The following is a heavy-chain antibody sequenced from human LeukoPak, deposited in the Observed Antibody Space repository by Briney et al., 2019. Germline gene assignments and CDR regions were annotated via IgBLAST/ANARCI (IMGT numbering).Heavy chain of an antibody. CDR3: AKKALIGSTSRTWFDS. J-gene: IGHJ5*01. Sequence: PGGSLRLSCAASGFTLSSYAMNWVRQAPGKGLEWVSTISGSGGSTYYADSVKGRFTISRDNSKNTLYLQMNSLRAEDTAVYYCAKKALIGSTSRTWFDSWGQGTLVTVSS. V-gene: IGHV3-23*01. D-gene: IGHD1-7*01. CDR1: GFTLSSYA. CDR2: ISGSGGST.